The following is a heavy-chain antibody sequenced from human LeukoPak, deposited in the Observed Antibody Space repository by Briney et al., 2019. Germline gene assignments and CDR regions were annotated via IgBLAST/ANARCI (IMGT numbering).Heavy chain of an antibody. Sequence: GGSLRLSCAASGFTFSTYAMTWVRQAPGKGLEWVSLISGTGGSTYYADSVKGRFTISRDNSKNTLYLQMNSLRAEDTAVYYCAKDPMTTVTTTAYWGQGTLVTVSS. J-gene: IGHJ4*02. V-gene: IGHV3-23*01. CDR3: AKDPMTTVTTTAY. CDR2: ISGTGGST. D-gene: IGHD4-17*01. CDR1: GFTFSTYA.